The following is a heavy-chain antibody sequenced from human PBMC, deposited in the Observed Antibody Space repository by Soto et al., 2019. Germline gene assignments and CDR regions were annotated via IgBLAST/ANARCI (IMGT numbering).Heavy chain of an antibody. Sequence: TSETLSLTCAVYGGSFSGYYWSWIRQPPGKGLEWIGEINHSGSTNYNPSLKSRVTISVDTSKNQFSLKLSSVTAADTAVYYCARGRAQRITMVRGVSGWFDPWGQGTLVTVSS. V-gene: IGHV4-34*01. D-gene: IGHD3-10*01. CDR2: INHSGST. CDR3: ARGRAQRITMVRGVSGWFDP. CDR1: GGSFSGYY. J-gene: IGHJ5*02.